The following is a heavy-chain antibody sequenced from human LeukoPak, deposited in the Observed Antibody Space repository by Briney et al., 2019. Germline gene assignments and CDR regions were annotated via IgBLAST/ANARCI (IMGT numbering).Heavy chain of an antibody. CDR2: ISSSGSTI. CDR1: GFAYSDHY. J-gene: IGHJ4*02. CDR3: ARDRGGYFDC. D-gene: IGHD3-10*01. Sequence: GGSLRLSCAASGFAYSDHYMSWIRQAPGKGLEWISYISSSGSTIYYADSVKGRFTISRDNAKGSLFLQMNSLRAEDTAIYYCARDRGGYFDCWGQGTLVTVSS. V-gene: IGHV3-11*01.